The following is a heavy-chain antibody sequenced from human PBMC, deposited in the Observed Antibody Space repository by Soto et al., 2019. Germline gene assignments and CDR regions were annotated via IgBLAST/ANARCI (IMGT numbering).Heavy chain of an antibody. CDR3: AKAVVTPFDY. CDR1: GFTFSSYG. J-gene: IGHJ4*02. D-gene: IGHD3-22*01. Sequence: PGGSLRLSCVTSGFTFSSYGIHWVRQAPGKGLEWVAVISYDGSHKFYADSVKGRFTLSRDVSKGTLYLQMNSLRAEDTAVYYCAKAVVTPFDYWGQGTLVTVSS. CDR2: ISYDGSHK. V-gene: IGHV3-30*18.